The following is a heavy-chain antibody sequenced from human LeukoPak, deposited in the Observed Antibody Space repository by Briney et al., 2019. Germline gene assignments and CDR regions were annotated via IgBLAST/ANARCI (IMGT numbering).Heavy chain of an antibody. V-gene: IGHV3-7*01. D-gene: IGHD6-6*01. CDR2: INQDGSVK. CDR1: TFTFSTYW. J-gene: IGHJ4*02. Sequence: GGSLRLSCAASTFTFSTYWMTWVRQAPGKGPEFVANINQDGSVKNYVDSVKGRFTISIDNAKNSLYLQMNSLRADDTAVYYCARDPGSSSSDYWGQGTLVTVSS. CDR3: ARDPGSSSSDY.